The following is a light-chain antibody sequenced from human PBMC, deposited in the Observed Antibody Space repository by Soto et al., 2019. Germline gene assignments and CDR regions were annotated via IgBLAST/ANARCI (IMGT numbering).Light chain of an antibody. Sequence: ALAPPSSLSGSPGQSITISCTGTSSDVGTRNFVSWYQQHPGKAPKLMIYQVTNRPSGVSNRFSGSKSGNTASLTISGLQAEDEADYYCSSYTDSTNYVFGTGTKVTVL. J-gene: IGLJ1*01. CDR2: QVT. CDR3: SSYTDSTNYV. V-gene: IGLV2-14*01. CDR1: SSDVGTRNF.